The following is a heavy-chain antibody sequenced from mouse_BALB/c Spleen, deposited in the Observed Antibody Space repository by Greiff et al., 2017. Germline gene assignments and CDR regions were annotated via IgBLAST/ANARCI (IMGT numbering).Heavy chain of an antibody. Sequence: VQLKESGPGLVKPSQSLSLTCTVTGYSITSDYAWNWIRQFPGNKLGWMGYISYSGSTSYNPSLKGRISITRDTSKNQFFLQLNSVTTEDTATYYCARSECGNDDAMAYWGQGTSVTVSA. CDR1: GYSITSDYA. V-gene: IGHV3-2*02. CDR2: ISYSGST. J-gene: IGHJ4*01. D-gene: IGHD2-12*01. CDR3: ARSECGNDDAMAY.